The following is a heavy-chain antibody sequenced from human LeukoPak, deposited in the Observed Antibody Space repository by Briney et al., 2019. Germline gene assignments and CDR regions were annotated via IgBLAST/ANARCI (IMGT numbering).Heavy chain of an antibody. CDR3: AKDTGYSYGPNIDY. V-gene: IGHV3-9*01. CDR1: GFTFDDYA. CDR2: ISWNSGSI. Sequence: SLRLSCAASGFTFDDYAMHWVRQAPGKGLEWVSGISWNSGSIGYADSVKGRFTISRDNAKNSLYLQMNSLRAEDTALYYCAKDTGYSYGPNIDYWGQGTLVTVSS. D-gene: IGHD5-18*01. J-gene: IGHJ4*02.